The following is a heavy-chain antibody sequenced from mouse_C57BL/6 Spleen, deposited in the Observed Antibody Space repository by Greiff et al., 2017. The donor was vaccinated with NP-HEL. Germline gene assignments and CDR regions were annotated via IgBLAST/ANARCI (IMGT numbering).Heavy chain of an antibody. CDR3: TTNYGSWFAY. J-gene: IGHJ3*01. CDR2: IDPENGDT. Sequence: VQLQQSGAELVRPGASVKLSCTASGFNIKDAYMPWVKQRPEQGLEWIGWIDPENGDTEYASKFQGKATKSADTSTNTAYLQLSRLTSEDTAVYYCTTNYGSWFAYGGQGTLVTVSA. CDR1: GFNIKDAY. V-gene: IGHV14-4*01. D-gene: IGHD1-1*01.